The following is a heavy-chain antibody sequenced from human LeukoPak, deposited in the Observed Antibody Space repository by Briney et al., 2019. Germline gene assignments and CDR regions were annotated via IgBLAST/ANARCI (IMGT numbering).Heavy chain of an antibody. V-gene: IGHV4-4*07. J-gene: IGHJ6*03. CDR1: GGSISSYY. D-gene: IGHD3-22*01. CDR2: IYTSGST. Sequence: SETLSLTCTVSGGSISSYYWSWIRQPAGKGLEWIGRIYTSGSTNYNPSLKSRVTISVDTSKNQFSLKLSSVTAADTAVYYCARDRYYYDSSGYIRMDVWGKGTTVTISS. CDR3: ARDRYYYDSSGYIRMDV.